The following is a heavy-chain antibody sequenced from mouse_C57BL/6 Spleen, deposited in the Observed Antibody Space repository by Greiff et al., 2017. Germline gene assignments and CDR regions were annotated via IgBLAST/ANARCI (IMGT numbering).Heavy chain of an antibody. CDR2: INPNNGGT. Sequence: VQLQQSGAELVRPGASVKISCKASGYTFTDYYMNWVKQSHGKSLEWIGDINPNNGGTSYNQKFKGKATLTVDKSSSTAYMELRSLTSEDSAVYYCARSSGSSPYWGQGTLVTVSA. D-gene: IGHD1-1*01. CDR1: GYTFTDYY. V-gene: IGHV1-26*01. J-gene: IGHJ3*01. CDR3: ARSSGSSPY.